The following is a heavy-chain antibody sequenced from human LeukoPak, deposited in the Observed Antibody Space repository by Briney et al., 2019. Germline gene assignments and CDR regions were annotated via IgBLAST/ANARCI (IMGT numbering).Heavy chain of an antibody. V-gene: IGHV3-30*04. J-gene: IGHJ4*02. Sequence: GGSLRLSCAASGFTFSSYATHWVRQAPGKGLEWVAVISYDGSNKYYADSVKGRFTISRDNSKNTLYLQMNSLRAEDTAVYYCARDPAVAGPGDYWGQGTLVTVSS. D-gene: IGHD6-19*01. CDR2: ISYDGSNK. CDR1: GFTFSSYA. CDR3: ARDPAVAGPGDY.